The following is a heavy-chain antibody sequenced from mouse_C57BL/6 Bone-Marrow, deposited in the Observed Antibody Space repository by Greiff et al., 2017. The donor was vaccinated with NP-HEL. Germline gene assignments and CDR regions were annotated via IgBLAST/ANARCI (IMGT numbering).Heavy chain of an antibody. D-gene: IGHD1-1*01. CDR2: INPYNGGT. CDR1: GYTFPDYY. Sequence: EVQLQESGPVLVKPGASVKMSCKASGYTFPDYYMNWVKQSHGKSLEWIGVINPYNGGTSYNQKFKGKATLTVDKSSSTAYMELNSLTSEDSAVYYCASGGNYYGSSYVDYWGQGTTLTVSS. CDR3: ASGGNYYGSSYVDY. V-gene: IGHV1-19*01. J-gene: IGHJ2*01.